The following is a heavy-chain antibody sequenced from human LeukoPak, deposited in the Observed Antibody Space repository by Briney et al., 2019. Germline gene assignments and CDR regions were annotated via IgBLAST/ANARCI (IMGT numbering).Heavy chain of an antibody. CDR3: ARFWFGFYYFEY. V-gene: IGHV1-18*01. CDR2: ISTYNGNT. CDR1: GYTFTSYG. J-gene: IGHJ4*02. D-gene: IGHD3-10*01. Sequence: VKVSFKTSGYTFTSYGISWVRQAPGQGLGWMGWISTYNGNTNYAQKLQGRVTMTTDTSTSTAYMELRSLRSGDTAVYYCARFWFGFYYFEYWGQGTLVTVSS.